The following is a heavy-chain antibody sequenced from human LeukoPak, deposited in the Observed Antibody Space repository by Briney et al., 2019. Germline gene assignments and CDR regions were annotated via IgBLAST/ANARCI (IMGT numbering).Heavy chain of an antibody. D-gene: IGHD3-22*01. J-gene: IGHJ4*02. V-gene: IGHV4-34*01. CDR1: GGSFSGYY. Sequence: SETLSLTCAVYGGSFSGYYWSWIRQPPGKGLEWIGEIDHSGSTNYNSALKSRVTISVDTSKNQFSLKLSSVTAADTAVYYCARGYYDSSGSPFDYWGQGTLVTVSS. CDR3: ARGYYDSSGSPFDY. CDR2: IDHSGST.